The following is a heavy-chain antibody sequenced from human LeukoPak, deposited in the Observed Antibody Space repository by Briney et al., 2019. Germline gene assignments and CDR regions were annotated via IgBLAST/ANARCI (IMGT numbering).Heavy chain of an antibody. CDR3: ARLQGDSTAIFDY. CDR1: GGSISGHY. Sequence: SETPSLTSTVSGGSISGHYWSWIRQPPAKGLEWVGYVYYSGETNYNPSLKSRVTISVDTSKNQFSPKLTSVTAADTAVYYCARLQGDSTAIFDYWGQGILVSVSS. CDR2: VYYSGET. J-gene: IGHJ4*02. D-gene: IGHD2-21*01. V-gene: IGHV4-59*11.